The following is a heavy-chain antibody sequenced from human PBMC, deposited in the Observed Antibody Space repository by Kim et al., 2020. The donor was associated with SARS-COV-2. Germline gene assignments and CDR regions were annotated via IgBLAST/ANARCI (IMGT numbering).Heavy chain of an antibody. CDR2: IYSGDSDT. V-gene: IGHV5-51*01. Sequence: GESLKISCKGSGYIFSRYWIGWVRQMPGKGLEWMGIIYSGDSDTLYNPSFQGQVTFSADESISTAYLQWSSLNASDTAMYYCARLSISLFQGVNDAFDIWGQGTMVIVSS. D-gene: IGHD3-10*01. CDR1: GYIFSRYW. J-gene: IGHJ3*02. CDR3: ARLSISLFQGVNDAFDI.